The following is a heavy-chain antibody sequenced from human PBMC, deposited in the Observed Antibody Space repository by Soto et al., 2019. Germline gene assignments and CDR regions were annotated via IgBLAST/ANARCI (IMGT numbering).Heavy chain of an antibody. CDR3: VRLIGNSWLDF. J-gene: IGHJ5*01. CDR1: GDSVSSSSVT. CDR2: TYYRSKWYN. Sequence: QVQLQQSEPGLVKPSQTLSLTCAISGDSVSSSSVTWNWIRQSPSRGLEWLGRTYYRSKWYNDYAESVKIRITINPDTSKNQFSLHLNSVTPEDTAVYYCVRLIGNSWLDFWGQGTLVTVSS. D-gene: IGHD1-26*01. V-gene: IGHV6-1*01.